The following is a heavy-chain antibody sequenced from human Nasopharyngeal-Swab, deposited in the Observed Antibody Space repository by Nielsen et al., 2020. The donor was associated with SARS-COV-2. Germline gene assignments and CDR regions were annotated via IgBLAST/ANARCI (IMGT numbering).Heavy chain of an antibody. V-gene: IGHV3-49*03. D-gene: IGHD1-1*01. CDR3: ARGGDWTWYFDS. CDR2: IKSKPYGGTT. Sequence: GESLKISCTGSGFTFGDYAMTWFRQAPGKGLEWVSFIKSKPYGGTTESAASVKGRFTISRDDSKSIAYLQMNSLKTEDTAMYYCARGGDWTWYFDSWGQGTPATVTS. CDR1: GFTFGDYA. J-gene: IGHJ4*02.